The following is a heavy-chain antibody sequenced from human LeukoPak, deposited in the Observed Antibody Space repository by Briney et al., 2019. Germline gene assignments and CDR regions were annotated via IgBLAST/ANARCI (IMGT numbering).Heavy chain of an antibody. D-gene: IGHD6-19*01. CDR2: IGTAGDT. Sequence: GGSLRLSCAASGFTFSRYDMHWVRQSTGKGLEWVSGIGTAGDTFYLGSVKGRFTISRENAKNSLYLQMNSLRVGDTAVYYCARSVLGGSGWMGSIEYWGQGTLVTVPS. J-gene: IGHJ4*02. CDR1: GFTFSRYD. V-gene: IGHV3-13*01. CDR3: ARSVLGGSGWMGSIEY.